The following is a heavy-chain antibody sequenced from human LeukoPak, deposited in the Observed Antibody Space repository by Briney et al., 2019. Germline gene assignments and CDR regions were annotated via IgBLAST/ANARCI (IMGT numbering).Heavy chain of an antibody. Sequence: PGGSLRLSCAAFGFTFRSYWVQWVRQAPGKGLVWVSLITSDGGSTSYADSVKGRFTISRDNAKNTLHLQMNSLRAEDTAVYYCARDVRYSPDYWGQGTLVTVSS. D-gene: IGHD6-13*01. J-gene: IGHJ4*02. CDR1: GFTFRSYW. CDR2: ITSDGGST. CDR3: ARDVRYSPDY. V-gene: IGHV3-74*01.